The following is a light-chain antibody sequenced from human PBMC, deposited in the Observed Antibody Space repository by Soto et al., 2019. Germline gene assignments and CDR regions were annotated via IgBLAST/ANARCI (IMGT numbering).Light chain of an antibody. J-gene: IGLJ1*01. CDR1: SSDVGGYNY. V-gene: IGLV2-14*01. Sequence: QSALTQPASVSGSPGQSITISCTGTSSDVGGYNYVSWYQQHPGKAPKLMIYEVSNRPSGGSNRFSGSKSGNTASLTIYGLQAEDEADYYCSSYTSSSTRVFGTGTKLTVL. CDR2: EVS. CDR3: SSYTSSSTRV.